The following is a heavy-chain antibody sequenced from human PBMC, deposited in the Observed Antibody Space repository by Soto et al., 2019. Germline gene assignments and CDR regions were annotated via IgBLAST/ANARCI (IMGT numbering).Heavy chain of an antibody. J-gene: IGHJ4*02. CDR2: IYHSGST. CDR1: GGSISSGGYS. V-gene: IGHV4-30-2*01. D-gene: IGHD6-19*01. CDR3: ARAGGLGAVAVDY. Sequence: PSETLSLTCAVSGGSISSGGYSWSWIRQPPGKGLEWIGYIYHSGSTYYNPSLKSRVTISVDRSKNQFSLKLSSVTAADTAVYYCARAGGLGAVAVDYWDQGTLVTVSS.